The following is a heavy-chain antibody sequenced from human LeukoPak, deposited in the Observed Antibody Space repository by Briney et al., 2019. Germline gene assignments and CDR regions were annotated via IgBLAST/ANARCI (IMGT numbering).Heavy chain of an antibody. V-gene: IGHV4-61*01. CDR2: IYYSGST. CDR3: AREGGGGYCALDAFDI. CDR1: GGSVSSGSYY. J-gene: IGHJ3*02. Sequence: SETLSLTCTVSGGSVSSGSYYWSWIRQPPGKGLEWIGYIYYSGSTNYNPSLKSRVTISVDTSKNQFSLKLSSVTAADTAVYYCAREGGGGYCALDAFDIWGQGTMVTVSS. D-gene: IGHD2-21*01.